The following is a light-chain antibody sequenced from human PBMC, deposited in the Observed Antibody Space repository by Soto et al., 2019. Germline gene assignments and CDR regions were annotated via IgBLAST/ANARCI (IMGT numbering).Light chain of an antibody. Sequence: EVVLTPSPGTLSLSPGERATLSCRASQSVAANYLAWYQQKPGQAPRLLIYGASSRATGIPDRFTGSGSGTDFTLTISRLEPEDFAVYYCQQYDGSPRTFGQGTKVDI. J-gene: IGKJ1*01. CDR2: GAS. CDR3: QQYDGSPRT. CDR1: QSVAANY. V-gene: IGKV3-20*01.